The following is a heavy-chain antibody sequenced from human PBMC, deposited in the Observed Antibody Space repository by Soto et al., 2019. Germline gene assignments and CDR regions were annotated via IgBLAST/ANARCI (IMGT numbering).Heavy chain of an antibody. CDR1: GYIFISYV. D-gene: IGHD2-15*01. V-gene: IGHV1-18*04. CDR2: INTYTGQT. J-gene: IGHJ5*02. CDR3: ARDRGYCSGGSCSSDWFDP. Sequence: QVHLVQSGPEVKKPGASVKVACRASGYIFISYVISWVRQAPGQGLEWMGWINTYTGQTNYAQNLQGRVTVTTDTSSATAYMELRSLRSDDTAVYYCARDRGYCSGGSCSSDWFDPWGQGTLVTVSS.